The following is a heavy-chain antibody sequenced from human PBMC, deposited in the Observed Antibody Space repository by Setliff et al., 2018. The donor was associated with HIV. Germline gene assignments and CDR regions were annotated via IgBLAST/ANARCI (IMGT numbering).Heavy chain of an antibody. CDR1: GFTFSDYY. V-gene: IGHV3-11*01. J-gene: IGHJ4*02. Sequence: PGGSLRLSCAASGFTFSDYYMSWIRQAPGKGLEWISYISSSGGVKYYADSVKGRFTISRDNAKTSVSLQMDSLRAEDTAVYYCARDRAARLDYWGQGALVTVSS. CDR3: ARDRAARLDY. CDR2: ISSSGGVK. D-gene: IGHD6-6*01.